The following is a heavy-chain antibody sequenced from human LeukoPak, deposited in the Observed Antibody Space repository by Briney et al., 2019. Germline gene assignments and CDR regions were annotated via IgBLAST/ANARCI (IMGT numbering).Heavy chain of an antibody. CDR3: ARDPNYYGSGVGDY. CDR1: GFTFSSYE. J-gene: IGHJ4*02. V-gene: IGHV3-48*03. D-gene: IGHD3-10*01. CDR2: ISSSGSTI. Sequence: GGSLRLSCAASGFTFSSYEMNWVRQAPGKGLGWVSYISSSGSTIYYADSVKGRFTISRDNAKNSLYLQMNSLRAEDTAVYYCARDPNYYGSGVGDYWGQGTLVTVSS.